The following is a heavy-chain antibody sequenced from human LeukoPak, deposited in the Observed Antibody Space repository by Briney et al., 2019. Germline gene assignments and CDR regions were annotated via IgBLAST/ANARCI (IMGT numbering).Heavy chain of an antibody. CDR2: IYYSGST. D-gene: IGHD3-10*01. J-gene: IGHJ4*02. V-gene: IGHV4-59*01. Sequence: PSETLSLTCTVSGGSISSYYWSWIRQPPGKGLEWIGYIYYSGSTNYNPSLKSRVTISVDTSKNQFSLKLSSVTAADTALYYCARVARDYYGSGSYYKNFGPPWVFFAYWGQGTLVTVSS. CDR3: ARVARDYYGSGSYYKNFGPPWVFFAY. CDR1: GGSISSYY.